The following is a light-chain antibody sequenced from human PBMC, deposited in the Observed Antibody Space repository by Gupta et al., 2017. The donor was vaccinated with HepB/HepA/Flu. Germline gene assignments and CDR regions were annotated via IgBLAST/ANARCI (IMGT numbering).Light chain of an antibody. CDR1: QGISSY. CDR3: QQYNTYPDT. CDR2: TAS. J-gene: IGKJ5*01. V-gene: IGKV1-9*01. Sequence: IYLTQSPSLLSASVGDRVTITCRASQGISSYLAWYQQRPGKAPNLLIYTASTVKSGVPSRFSGIGSETEFTLTISSLQPEDFATYYCQQYNTYPDTFGQGTRLEIK.